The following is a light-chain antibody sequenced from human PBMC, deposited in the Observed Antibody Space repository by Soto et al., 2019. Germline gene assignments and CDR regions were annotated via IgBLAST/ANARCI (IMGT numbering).Light chain of an antibody. Sequence: DIVLTQSPGTLSLSPGERATLSCRASQSVSSSYLAWYQQKPGQAPRLLIYRASTRAAGLPDRFSGSGSGTDFTLTITSLQSEDFAVYYCQQCWKWPITFGQGTRLEIK. CDR3: QQCWKWPIT. CDR2: RAS. CDR1: QSVSSSY. J-gene: IGKJ5*01. V-gene: IGKV3D-20*02.